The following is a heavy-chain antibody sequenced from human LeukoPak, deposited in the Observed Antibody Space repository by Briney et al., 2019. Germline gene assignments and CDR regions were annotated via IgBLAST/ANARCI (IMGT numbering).Heavy chain of an antibody. J-gene: IGHJ4*02. CDR1: GGSFSGYY. CDR3: ARGTLKSPTRPRDY. CDR2: INHSGST. V-gene: IGHV4-34*01. Sequence: SETLSLTCAVYGGSFSGYYWSWIRQPPGKGLEWIGEINHSGSTNYNPSLKSRVTISVDTSKNQFSLKLTSVTAEDTAVYYCARGTLKSPTRPRDYWGQGNLVTVSS.